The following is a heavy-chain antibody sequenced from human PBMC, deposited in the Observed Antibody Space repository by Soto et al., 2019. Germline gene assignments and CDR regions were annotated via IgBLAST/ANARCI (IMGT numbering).Heavy chain of an antibody. V-gene: IGHV3-74*01. Sequence: EGSLRLSCSASGCAFSSYLLHWVGQYPGEGLVWVSRINSDGSSTRYADSVKGRFTISRDNAKNTLYLQMNNLRAEDTAVYYCATQITAGGGGWGQGTLVTVSS. CDR2: INSDGSST. D-gene: IGHD6-13*01. CDR1: GCAFSSYL. CDR3: ATQITAGGGG. J-gene: IGHJ4*02.